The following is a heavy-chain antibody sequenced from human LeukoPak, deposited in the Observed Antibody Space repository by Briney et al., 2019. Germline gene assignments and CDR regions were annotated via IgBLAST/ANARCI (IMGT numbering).Heavy chain of an antibody. J-gene: IGHJ6*02. V-gene: IGHV3-30-3*01. D-gene: IGHD2-15*01. CDR1: GFTFSSYA. CDR3: ARDLGYCSGGSCYLYYYYYYGMDV. Sequence: PGGSLRLSCAASGFTFSSYAMHWVRQAPGKGLEWVAVISYDGSNKYYADPVKGRFTISRDNSKNTLYLQMNSLRAEDTAVYYCARDLGYCSGGSCYLYYYYYYGMDVWGQGTTVTVSS. CDR2: ISYDGSNK.